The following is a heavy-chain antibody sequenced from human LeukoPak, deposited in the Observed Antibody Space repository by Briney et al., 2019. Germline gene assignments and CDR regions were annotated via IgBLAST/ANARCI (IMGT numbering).Heavy chain of an antibody. D-gene: IGHD4/OR15-4a*01. CDR2: ISAYNGNT. V-gene: IGHV1-18*01. J-gene: IGHJ4*02. Sequence: GASVKVSCKASGYTFTSYGISWVRQAPGQGLEWMGWISAYNGNTNYAQKLQGRVTMTTDTSTSTAYMELRSLRSDDTAVYYCARDLGAAFSTVLTHDYWGQGTLVTVSS. CDR1: GYTFTSYG. CDR3: ARDLGAAFSTVLTHDY.